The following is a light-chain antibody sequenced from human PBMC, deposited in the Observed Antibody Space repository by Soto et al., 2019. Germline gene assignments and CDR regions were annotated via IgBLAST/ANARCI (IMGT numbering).Light chain of an antibody. J-gene: IGKJ4*01. CDR1: QSIRSY. CDR3: QQTSSTPT. V-gene: IGKV1-39*01. Sequence: DIQLTQSPSSLSASVGDRVTITCRASQSIRSYLNWYQQKPGKAPKLLIYAASSLQTGVSSRLSGSGSGKDFTLTISNVQPEDFATYYCQQTSSTPTFGGGTKVNIK. CDR2: AAS.